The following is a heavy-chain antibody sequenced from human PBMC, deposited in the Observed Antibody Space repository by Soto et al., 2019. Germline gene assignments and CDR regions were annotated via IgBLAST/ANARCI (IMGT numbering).Heavy chain of an antibody. D-gene: IGHD2-15*01. Sequence: EVQLLESGGGLVQPGGSLRLSCVASGFTFSSYAMSWVRQAPGKGLEWVSLVSGSGGATYYAVSVKGRFTISKDNFKNTVYLQMNSLGAEDTAIYYCAKCDIVVPPAYYMDFWGKGTTVIVS. V-gene: IGHV3-23*01. CDR3: AKCDIVVPPAYYMDF. CDR1: GFTFSSYA. CDR2: VSGSGGAT. J-gene: IGHJ6*03.